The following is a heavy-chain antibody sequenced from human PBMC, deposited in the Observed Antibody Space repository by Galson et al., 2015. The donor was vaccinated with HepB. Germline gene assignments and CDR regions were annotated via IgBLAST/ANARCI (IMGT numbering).Heavy chain of an antibody. CDR2: ITGSSNVI. J-gene: IGHJ4*02. V-gene: IGHV3-48*02. Sequence: SLRLSCAASGFTFSSYPMNWVRQAPGKGLEWISYITGSSNVIYYADSVRGRFTISRDNAKNSLYLQMNSLRDEDTAMYYCARVVGSVTGADYWGQGTLVTVSS. CDR1: GFTFSSYP. CDR3: ARVVGSVTGADY. D-gene: IGHD1-26*01.